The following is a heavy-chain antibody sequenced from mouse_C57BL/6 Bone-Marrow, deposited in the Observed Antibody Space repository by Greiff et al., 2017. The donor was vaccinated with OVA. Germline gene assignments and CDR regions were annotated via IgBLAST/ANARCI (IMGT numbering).Heavy chain of an antibody. CDR3: ASYSNYPYAMDY. CDR1: GFTFSDYG. D-gene: IGHD2-5*01. Sequence: EVMLVESGGGLVKPGGSLKLYCAASGFTFSDYGMHWVSQAPEKGLEWVAYISSGSSTIYYADTVKGRFTISRDNAKNTLFLQMTSLRSEDTAMYYCASYSNYPYAMDYWGQGTSVTVSS. CDR2: ISSGSSTI. V-gene: IGHV5-17*01. J-gene: IGHJ4*01.